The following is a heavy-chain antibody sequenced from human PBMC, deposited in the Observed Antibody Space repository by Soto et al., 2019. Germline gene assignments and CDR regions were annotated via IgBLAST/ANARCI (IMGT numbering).Heavy chain of an antibody. Sequence: DVQLVESGGGLVQPGGSLRLSCAASGFTFSNYGMSWVRQAPGKGLEWVANIKEDGSEIYHVDFVRGRFTISRDNAKNSVSLQMNSLRADDTAVYYCARFSILVFGRGRGAFFDQGGQGALVTVSS. CDR3: ARFSILVFGRGRGAFFDQ. J-gene: IGHJ4*02. CDR1: GFTFSNYG. V-gene: IGHV3-7*03. D-gene: IGHD2-8*02. CDR2: IKEDGSEI.